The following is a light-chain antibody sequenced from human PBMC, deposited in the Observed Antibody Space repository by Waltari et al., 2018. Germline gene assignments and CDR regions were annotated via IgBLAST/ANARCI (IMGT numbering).Light chain of an antibody. V-gene: IGKV3D-15*01. CDR2: HAS. J-gene: IGKJ1*01. CDR1: PSIGSS. CDR3: QQYNNWPPGT. Sequence: ETVVTQSPGTLSVSPGERATLSCRTSPSIGSSLAGYQQKPGQSPRLLIYHASTRATGIPARFSGSGSETEFTLTISSLQSEDSAVYYCQQYNNWPPGTFGQGTRVEV.